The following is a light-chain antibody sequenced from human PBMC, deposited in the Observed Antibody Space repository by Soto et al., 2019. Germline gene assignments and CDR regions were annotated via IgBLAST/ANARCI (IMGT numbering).Light chain of an antibody. J-gene: IGLJ3*02. CDR3: AAWDDALNGV. CDR1: GANIGSNT. Sequence: QSVLTQPTSASGTPGQRVTISCSGGGANIGSNTVTWYQQFPGTAPKLLIYDDYQRPSGVPDRFSGSKSGTSASLAISGLQSEDEAVYYCAAWDDALNGVFGGGTQLTVL. V-gene: IGLV1-44*01. CDR2: DDY.